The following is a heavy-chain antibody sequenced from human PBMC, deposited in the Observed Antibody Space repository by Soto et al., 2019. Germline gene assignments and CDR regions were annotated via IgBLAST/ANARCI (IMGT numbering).Heavy chain of an antibody. CDR1: GYTFTGYS. D-gene: IGHD3-3*01. J-gene: IGHJ4*02. V-gene: IGHV1-2*02. CDR3: ARGITIFGVVNIDY. Sequence: ASVKVSCKASGYTFTGYSMHWVRQAPGQGLEWMGWINPNSGGTNYAQKFQGRVTMTRNTSISTAYMELSSLRSEDTAVYYCARGITIFGVVNIDYWGQG. CDR2: INPNSGGT.